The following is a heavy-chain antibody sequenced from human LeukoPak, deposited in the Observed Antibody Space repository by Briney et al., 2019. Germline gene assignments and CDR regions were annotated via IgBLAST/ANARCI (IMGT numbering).Heavy chain of an antibody. CDR3: ARDNYGILDY. Sequence: ASVKVSCKASGYTFTAYYLHWVRQAPGQGLEWMGWVDPNSGGTKYVQKFQGRVTMTRATSNNTSYMELRRLRFDDTAVYFCARDNYGILDYWGQGTLVTVSS. CDR2: VDPNSGGT. J-gene: IGHJ4*02. D-gene: IGHD3-10*01. CDR1: GYTFTAYY. V-gene: IGHV1-2*02.